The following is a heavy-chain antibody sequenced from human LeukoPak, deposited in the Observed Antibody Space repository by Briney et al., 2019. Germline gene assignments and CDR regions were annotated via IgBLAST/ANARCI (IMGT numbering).Heavy chain of an antibody. Sequence: GGSLRLSCEASGLTFVGYTMNWVRQTPGGGLEWVSSVTSGSIYIYHADSVKGRFTISRDSATNSLYLQMNSLRVEDTGVYYCAKEGDATAAAGMGGFDLWGQGTMVTVSS. J-gene: IGHJ3*01. D-gene: IGHD6-13*01. CDR3: AKEGDATAAAGMGGFDL. CDR2: VTSGSIYI. CDR1: GLTFVGYT. V-gene: IGHV3-21*01.